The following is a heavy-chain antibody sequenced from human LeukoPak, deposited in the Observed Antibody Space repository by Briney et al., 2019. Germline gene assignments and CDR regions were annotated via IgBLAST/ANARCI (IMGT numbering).Heavy chain of an antibody. D-gene: IGHD2/OR15-2a*01. CDR3: ERVGPLSMIDS. V-gene: IGHV1-69*04. CDR1: GYTFTSYA. Sequence: SVKVSCKASGYTFTSYAISWVRQAPGQGLEWMGRIIPILGIANYAQKFQGRVTITADKSTSTAYMELSSLRSEDTAVYYCERVGPLSMIDSWGQGTLVTVSS. J-gene: IGHJ5*01. CDR2: IIPILGIA.